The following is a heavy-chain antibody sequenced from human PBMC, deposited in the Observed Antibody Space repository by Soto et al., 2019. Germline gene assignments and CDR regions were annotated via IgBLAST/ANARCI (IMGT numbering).Heavy chain of an antibody. Sequence: QVQLVQSGAEVKKPGSSVKVSCKASGGTFSSYAISWVRQAPGQGLEWMGGIIPICGTANYAQKFQGRGTITADAATSTAYMELSSLRSEDTAVYYCARVGQQLAHLLDYWGKGTLVTVSS. CDR3: ARVGQQLAHLLDY. V-gene: IGHV1-69*01. D-gene: IGHD6-13*01. J-gene: IGHJ4*02. CDR2: IIPICGTA. CDR1: GGTFSSYA.